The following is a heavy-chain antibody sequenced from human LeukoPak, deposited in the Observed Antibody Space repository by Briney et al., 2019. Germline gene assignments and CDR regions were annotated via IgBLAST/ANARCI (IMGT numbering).Heavy chain of an antibody. J-gene: IGHJ6*03. D-gene: IGHD2-2*01. CDR2: LYSGGNT. CDR1: GFTVSSND. V-gene: IGHV3-66*01. CDR3: ATPIVEVPAAPENYMDV. Sequence: PGGSLRLSCAASGFTVSSNDMSWVRQAPGKGLELVSLLYSGGNTYYPDSVRGAFAISRDISENMLYLQMNNLRAEDTAVYYCATPIVEVPAAPENYMDVWGKGTTVTVSS.